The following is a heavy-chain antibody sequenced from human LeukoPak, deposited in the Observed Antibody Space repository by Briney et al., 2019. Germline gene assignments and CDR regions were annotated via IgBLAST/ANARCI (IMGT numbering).Heavy chain of an antibody. J-gene: IGHJ6*03. CDR1: GYTFTGYY. Sequence: ASVKVSCKASGYTFTGYYMHWVRQAPGQGLEWMGWINPNSGGTNYAQKFQGRVTMTRDTSISTAYMELSRLRSDDTAVYYCAMSYYYGSGRFPYYMDVWGKGTTVT. V-gene: IGHV1-2*02. CDR3: AMSYYYGSGRFPYYMDV. D-gene: IGHD3-10*01. CDR2: INPNSGGT.